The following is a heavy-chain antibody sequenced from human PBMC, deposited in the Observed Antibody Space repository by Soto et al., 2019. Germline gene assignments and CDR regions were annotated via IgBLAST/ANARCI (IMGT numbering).Heavy chain of an antibody. CDR1: GYTFTSYD. D-gene: IGHD1-1*01. CDR3: ARGLAPPNWFDP. CDR2: MNPNSGNT. V-gene: IGHV1-8*01. J-gene: IGHJ5*02. Sequence: QVQLVQSGAEVKKPGASVKVSCKASGYTFTSYDINWVRQATGQGLEWMGWMNPNSGNTGYAQKLQGRVTMTRNTSISTAYMELSSLRSKDTAVYYCARGLAPPNWFDPWGQGTLVTVSS.